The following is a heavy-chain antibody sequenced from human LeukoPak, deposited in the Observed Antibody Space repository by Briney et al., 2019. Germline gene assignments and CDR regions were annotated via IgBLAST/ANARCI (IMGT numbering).Heavy chain of an antibody. CDR3: ARRPLPITSGWYYFDY. CDR1: GGSVSSGSYY. D-gene: IGHD6-19*01. J-gene: IGHJ4*02. CDR2: IYYSGST. Sequence: SETLSLTCTVSGGSVSSGSYYWGWIRQPPGKGLEWIGNIYYSGSTYYNPSLKSRVTISVDTSKNQFSLKLSSVTAADTAVYYCARRPLPITSGWYYFDYWGQGTLVTVSS. V-gene: IGHV4-39*01.